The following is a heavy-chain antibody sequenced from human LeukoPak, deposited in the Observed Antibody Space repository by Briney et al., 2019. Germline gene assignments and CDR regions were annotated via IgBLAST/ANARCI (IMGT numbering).Heavy chain of an antibody. Sequence: SETLSLTCTVSGGSISSYYWSWIRQPAGKELEWIGRISASGSTNYNPSLKSRVTISVDTSKNQFSLKLSSVTAADTAVYYCARGRDIVVVVAAIKTYFDYWGQGTLVTVSS. V-gene: IGHV4-4*07. CDR3: ARGRDIVVVVAAIKTYFDY. CDR1: GGSISSYY. J-gene: IGHJ4*02. D-gene: IGHD2-15*01. CDR2: ISASGST.